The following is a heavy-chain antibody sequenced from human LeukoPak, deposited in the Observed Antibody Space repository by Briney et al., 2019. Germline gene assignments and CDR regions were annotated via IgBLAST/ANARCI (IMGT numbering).Heavy chain of an antibody. V-gene: IGHV3-7*01. CDR3: AKGRPYYDSSGYYPVFDS. CDR2: IKQDGSEK. D-gene: IGHD3-22*01. Sequence: GGSLRLSCAASGFTFSNYWMSWVRQAPGKGLEWVANIKQDGSEKNYVDSLKGRFTISRDNAKNSLYLQMNSLRAEDTAVFYCAKGRPYYDSSGYYPVFDSWGQGTLVTVSS. J-gene: IGHJ4*02. CDR1: GFTFSNYW.